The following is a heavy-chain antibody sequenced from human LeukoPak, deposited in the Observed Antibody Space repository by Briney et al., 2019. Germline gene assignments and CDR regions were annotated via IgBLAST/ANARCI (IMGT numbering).Heavy chain of an antibody. J-gene: IGHJ4*02. CDR1: GGSISSSSYY. Sequence: PSETLSLTCTVSGGSISSSSYYWGWIRQPPGKGLEWIGRIYTSGSTNYNPSLKSRVTMSVDTSKNQFSLKLSSVTAADTAVYYCARDFSYGISYFDYWGQGTLVTVSS. CDR3: ARDFSYGISYFDY. D-gene: IGHD5-18*01. CDR2: IYTSGST. V-gene: IGHV4-39*07.